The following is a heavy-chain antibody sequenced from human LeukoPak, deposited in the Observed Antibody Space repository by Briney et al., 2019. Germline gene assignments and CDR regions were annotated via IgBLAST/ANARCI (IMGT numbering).Heavy chain of an antibody. CDR1: GFSFSTCG. Sequence: GGSLRLSCAASGFSFSTCGMHWVRQAPGKGLEWVSSISGSSDNTNYADSVKGRFTISRDNSKNILYLQMNSLTAEDTAVYWCAKDPINWGSIYFDCWGQGTLVTVSS. CDR3: AKDPINWGSIYFDC. J-gene: IGHJ4*02. D-gene: IGHD7-27*01. CDR2: ISGSSDNT. V-gene: IGHV3-23*01.